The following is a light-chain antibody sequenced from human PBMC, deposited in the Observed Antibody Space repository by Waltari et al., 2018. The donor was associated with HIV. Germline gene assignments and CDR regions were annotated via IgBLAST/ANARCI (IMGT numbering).Light chain of an antibody. J-gene: IGLJ2*01. CDR1: DSNIRTHV. V-gene: IGLV1-40*01. Sequence: QSVLTQPPSVSGAPGQRVTLSCTGSDSNIRTHVVHWYQPLPGTAPQLLIYNDNNRPSGVPDRFSASKSGTSASLAISGLQAEDEADYYCQSYDSNLSGSIFGGGTKLTV. CDR2: NDN. CDR3: QSYDSNLSGSI.